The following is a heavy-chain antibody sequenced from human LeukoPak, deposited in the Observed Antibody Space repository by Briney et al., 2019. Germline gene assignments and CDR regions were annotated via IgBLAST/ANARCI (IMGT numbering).Heavy chain of an antibody. CDR1: GVSISSYY. J-gene: IGHJ4*02. D-gene: IGHD2-21*01. Sequence: SETLSLTCTVSGVSISSYYWSWIRQPPGKGLEWIGYIYYSGSTNYNPSLKSRVTISVDTSKNQFSLKLSSVTAADTAVYYCARHDSQRRGVFDYWGQGTLVTVSS. V-gene: IGHV4-59*08. CDR3: ARHDSQRRGVFDY. CDR2: IYYSGST.